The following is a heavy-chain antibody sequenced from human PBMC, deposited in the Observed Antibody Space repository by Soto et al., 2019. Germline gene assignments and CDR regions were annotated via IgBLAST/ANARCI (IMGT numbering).Heavy chain of an antibody. D-gene: IGHD3-10*01. CDR2: IYFRGST. V-gene: IGHV4-39*01. CDR3: ARHGAY. CDR1: GVSITNTSYY. J-gene: IGHJ4*02. Sequence: QLQLQESGPGLVKPSETLSLTCTVSGVSITNTSYYWGWIRQPPGKGLEWIGTIYFRGSTFYNPSLKSRLTISVDTSKNQFSLRLSSGTAADTAVYYCARHGAYWGQGTLVAVSS.